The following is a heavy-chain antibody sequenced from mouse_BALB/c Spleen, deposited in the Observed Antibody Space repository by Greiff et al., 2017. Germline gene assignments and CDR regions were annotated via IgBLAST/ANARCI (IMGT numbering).Heavy chain of an antibody. D-gene: IGHD3-1*01. CDR3: ARSGNYFDY. V-gene: IGHV3-2*02. CDR1: GYSFTSDYV. Sequence: EVMLVESGPGLVKPSQSLSLSCTATGYSFTSDYVWNWIRQFPGNRLEWMGYISYSGSTSYNPSLKSRISITRDTSKNQFFLQLNSVTTEDTAPYYCARSGNYFDYWGQGTTLTVSS. CDR2: ISYSGST. J-gene: IGHJ2*01.